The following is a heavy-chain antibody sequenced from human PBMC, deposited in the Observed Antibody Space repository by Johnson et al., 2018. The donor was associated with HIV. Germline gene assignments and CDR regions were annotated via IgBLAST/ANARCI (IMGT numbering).Heavy chain of an antibody. CDR2: IRSTGGST. V-gene: IGHV3-64*01. Sequence: VQLVESGGGLVQPGGSLRLSCAASGFTFSSYAMHWVRQAPGKGLEYVSAIRSTGGSTYYANSVKGRFTISSDNSKNTLYLQMGSLRAEDMAVYYCARAGWANGALDIWGQGTMVTVSS. CDR3: ARAGWANGALDI. CDR1: GFTFSSYA. D-gene: IGHD4/OR15-4a*01. J-gene: IGHJ3*02.